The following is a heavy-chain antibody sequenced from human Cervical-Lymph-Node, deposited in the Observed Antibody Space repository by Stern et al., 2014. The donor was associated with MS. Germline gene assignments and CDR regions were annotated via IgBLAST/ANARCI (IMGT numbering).Heavy chain of an antibody. D-gene: IGHD5-18*01. CDR3: VRGGFSYGYGLDA. CDR1: GYTFINYD. V-gene: IGHV1-8*01. J-gene: IGHJ6*02. CDR2: MNPNNANT. Sequence: QVQLVASGSQVRKPGASVKVSCQASGYTFINYDIFWVRQATGQGLEWMGWMNPNNANTGHAQKFQGRVTMTRNTSISTAYMELSSLRSDDTAVYYCVRGGFSYGYGLDAWGQGTAVIVSS.